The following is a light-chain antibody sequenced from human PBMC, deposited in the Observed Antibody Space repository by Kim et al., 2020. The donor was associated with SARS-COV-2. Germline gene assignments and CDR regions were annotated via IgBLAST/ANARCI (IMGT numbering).Light chain of an antibody. CDR1: QSISSY. CDR3: QQSYSTPPYT. V-gene: IGKV1-39*01. Sequence: ASGGDRVTITCRARQSISSYLNWYQQKPGKAPKLLIYASSSLQSGVPARFSGSESGTDFTLTISSLQPEDFATYYCQQSYSTPPYTFGQGTKLEI. J-gene: IGKJ2*01. CDR2: ASS.